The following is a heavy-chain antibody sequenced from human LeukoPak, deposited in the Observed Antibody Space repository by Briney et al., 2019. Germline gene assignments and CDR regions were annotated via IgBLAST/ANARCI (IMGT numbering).Heavy chain of an antibody. CDR3: VADPINFDY. CDR2: IYSSGTT. J-gene: IGHJ4*02. Sequence: SETLSLTCAVSGGSISSSNWWSWVRQPPGKGLEWIGSIYSSGTTYYNASLKGRVTILVDTSKNQFSLNLNSVTAADTAVYYCVADPINFDYWGQGRLVTVSS. V-gene: IGHV4-4*02. CDR1: GGSISSSNW.